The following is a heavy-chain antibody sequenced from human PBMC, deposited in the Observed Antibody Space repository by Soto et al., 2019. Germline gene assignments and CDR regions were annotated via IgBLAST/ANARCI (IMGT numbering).Heavy chain of an antibody. Sequence: QVQLVESGGGVVQPGRSLRLSCEASGFTFKSYGMHWVRQAPGKGLEWVAVVWHDGTNKKYADSVKGRFNIYRDNSTNTLYLQMDSLRAEDTGIYYCARGGHSSSWYRLEAYAFDYWGQGSLVTVSS. CDR2: VWHDGTNK. CDR3: ARGGHSSSWYRLEAYAFDY. D-gene: IGHD6-13*01. J-gene: IGHJ4*02. CDR1: GFTFKSYG. V-gene: IGHV3-33*01.